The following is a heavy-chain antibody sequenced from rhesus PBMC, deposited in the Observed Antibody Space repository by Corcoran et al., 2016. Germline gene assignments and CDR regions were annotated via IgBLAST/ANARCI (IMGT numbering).Heavy chain of an antibody. J-gene: IGHJ4*01. CDR2: IYWNDDK. CDR1: GFSLSTSGMG. CDR3: ARRRWGTPGFDY. V-gene: IGHV2-1*01. D-gene: IGHD1-14*01. Sequence: LTCTFSGFSLSTSGMGVGWIRQPSRKTLEWLAHIYWNDDKFYRTSLKSRLTISKDTSKNQVLLTMTHMDPVDTATYYCARRRWGTPGFDYWGQGVLVTVSS.